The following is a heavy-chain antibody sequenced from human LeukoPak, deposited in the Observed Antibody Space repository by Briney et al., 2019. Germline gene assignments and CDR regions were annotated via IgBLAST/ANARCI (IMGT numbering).Heavy chain of an antibody. CDR3: ARDTAHGFDI. D-gene: IGHD5-18*01. CDR2: IHYRGST. Sequence: SETLSLTCIVSGDSISSYYWSWIRQSPGKGLEWVGYIHYRGSTNHNPSLKSRVTMSVDTSKNQLSLKLNSVTAADTAVYYCARDTAHGFDIWGQGTMVTVSS. V-gene: IGHV4-59*01. CDR1: GDSISSYY. J-gene: IGHJ3*02.